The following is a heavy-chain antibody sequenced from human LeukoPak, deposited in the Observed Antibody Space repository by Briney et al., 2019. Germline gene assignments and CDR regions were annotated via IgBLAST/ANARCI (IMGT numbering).Heavy chain of an antibody. V-gene: IGHV4-59*12. CDR1: GVSISNGF. CDR3: ARDRWNDAYNGMDV. Sequence: SETLSLTCTVSGVSISNGFWSWIRQPPGKEPEWIGSIHNSGISNYIPSLKSRVTMSVDTSKNQFSLKLSSVTAADTAVYYCARDRWNDAYNGMDVWGQGTTVTVSS. CDR2: IHNSGIS. J-gene: IGHJ6*02. D-gene: IGHD1-1*01.